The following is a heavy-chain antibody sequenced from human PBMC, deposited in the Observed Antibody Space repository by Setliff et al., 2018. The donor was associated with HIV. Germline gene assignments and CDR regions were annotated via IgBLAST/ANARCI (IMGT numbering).Heavy chain of an antibody. J-gene: IGHJ4*02. Sequence: PSETLSLTCTVSGDSFNGSHHLWGWIRQPPGKGLEWVGNVYYNWATYYNPSLKNRVTISVDTSKNQFSLRLTSVTAADTAVYYCAREPDYWGQGILVTVSS. CDR1: GDSFNGSHHL. CDR3: AREPDY. CDR2: VYYNWAT. V-gene: IGHV4-39*07.